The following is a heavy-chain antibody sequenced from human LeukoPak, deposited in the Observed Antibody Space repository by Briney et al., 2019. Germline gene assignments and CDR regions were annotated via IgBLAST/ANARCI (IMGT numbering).Heavy chain of an antibody. Sequence: GGSLRLSCAASGFTFSSYAMSWVRQAPGKGLELVSGISGSGGNTYYADSVKGRFTVSRDNSKNTLYLQMNSLRAEDTAVYYCAKETFYYGSGSFMGYWGQGTLVTVSS. D-gene: IGHD3-10*01. V-gene: IGHV3-23*01. J-gene: IGHJ4*02. CDR2: ISGSGGNT. CDR1: GFTFSSYA. CDR3: AKETFYYGSGSFMGY.